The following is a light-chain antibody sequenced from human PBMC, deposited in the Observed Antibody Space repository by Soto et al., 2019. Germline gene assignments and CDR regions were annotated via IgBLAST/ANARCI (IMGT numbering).Light chain of an antibody. Sequence: DIVMTQSPDSLAVSLGERATINCKSSQSVLYSSNNKNYLAWYQQQPGQPPTLLIYWASPRESGVPDRFSGSGSGTDFTITVSSLHAEDVAVYYCQQYYATPLTFGQGTNVEVK. CDR1: QSVLYSSNNKNY. CDR2: WAS. V-gene: IGKV4-1*01. CDR3: QQYYATPLT. J-gene: IGKJ1*01.